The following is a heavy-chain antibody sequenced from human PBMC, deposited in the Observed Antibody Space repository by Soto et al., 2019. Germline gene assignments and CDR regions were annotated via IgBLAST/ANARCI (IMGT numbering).Heavy chain of an antibody. V-gene: IGHV1-18*01. CDR3: ANGITGAPLDWFDP. J-gene: IGHJ5*02. Sequence: GASVKGSCKGSGYTFTSYGISWVRQAPGQGLEWMGWISAYNGNTNYAQKLQGRVTMTTDTSASTAYMELSSLRSEDTAVYYCANGITGAPLDWFDPWGQGTLVTVSS. CDR1: GYTFTSYG. D-gene: IGHD1-20*01. CDR2: ISAYNGNT.